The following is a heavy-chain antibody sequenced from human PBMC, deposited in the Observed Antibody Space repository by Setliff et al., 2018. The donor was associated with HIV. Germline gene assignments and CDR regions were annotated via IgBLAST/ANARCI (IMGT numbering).Heavy chain of an antibody. CDR3: ALTGHRLLRGYMDV. Sequence: KPSETLSLTCAVSGGSIGSGGYSWSWIRQPPGRGLEWVGYIYHVGGTYYNPSLKSRVTISVDTPNNHFSLRLSSVTAADTAVYYCALTGHRLLRGYMDVWGKGTTVTVSS. V-gene: IGHV4-30-2*01. CDR2: IYHVGGT. D-gene: IGHD2-15*01. CDR1: GGSIGSGGYS. J-gene: IGHJ6*03.